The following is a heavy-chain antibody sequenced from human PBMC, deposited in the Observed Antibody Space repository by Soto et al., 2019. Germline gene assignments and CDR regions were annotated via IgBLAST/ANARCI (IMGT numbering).Heavy chain of an antibody. Sequence: GASVKVSCKASGYTFTGYYMHWVRQAPGQGLEWMGWINPNSGGTNYAQKFQGWVTMTRDTSISTAYMELSRLRSDDTAVYYCARDMARVVGVPAATDSYYYYMDVWGNGNTVTVSS. CDR3: ARDMARVVGVPAATDSYYYYMDV. V-gene: IGHV1-2*04. CDR1: GYTFTGYY. D-gene: IGHD2-2*01. J-gene: IGHJ6*03. CDR2: INPNSGGT.